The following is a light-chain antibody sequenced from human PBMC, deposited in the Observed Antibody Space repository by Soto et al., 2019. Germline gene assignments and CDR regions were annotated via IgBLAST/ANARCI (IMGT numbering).Light chain of an antibody. Sequence: DIQMTQSPSIVSASVGDRVTITCRASQRIDTWLAWYQQKPGAAPKLLIYKATILQSGVPSRFSGSGSGTEFTLAISSLEPDDFATYYCQQYNGYIVTFGGGTKVDIK. CDR3: QQYNGYIVT. CDR1: QRIDTW. CDR2: KAT. V-gene: IGKV1-5*03. J-gene: IGKJ4*01.